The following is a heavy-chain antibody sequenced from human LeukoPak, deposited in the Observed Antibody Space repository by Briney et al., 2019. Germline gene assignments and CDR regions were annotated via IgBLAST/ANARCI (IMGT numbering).Heavy chain of an antibody. CDR2: IFYSGST. D-gene: IGHD3-10*01. J-gene: IGHJ3*02. CDR1: GVSISTSNYY. CDR3: AKSIGYGLVDI. V-gene: IGHV4-39*07. Sequence: SETLSLTCTVSGVSISTSNYYWGWIPQPPGKGMEWIGNIFYSGSTYYSPSLKSRVTISLDTSRNQFSLKLTSVTAADTAVYYCAKSIGYGLVDIWGQGTIVTVSS.